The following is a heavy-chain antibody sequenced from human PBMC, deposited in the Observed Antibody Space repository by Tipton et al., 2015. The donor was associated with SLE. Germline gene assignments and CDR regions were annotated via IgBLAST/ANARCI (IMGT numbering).Heavy chain of an antibody. Sequence: TLSLTCTVSGGSITNYYWSWIRQPAGKGLEWVGRIYTSGSTNYNPSLKSRVTMSLDTSKNQFSLHLNSMTAADTAVYYCARGGASSKWLDPWGQGTLVTVSS. CDR1: GGSITNYY. D-gene: IGHD6-6*01. CDR3: ARGGASSKWLDP. CDR2: IYTSGST. V-gene: IGHV4-4*07. J-gene: IGHJ5*02.